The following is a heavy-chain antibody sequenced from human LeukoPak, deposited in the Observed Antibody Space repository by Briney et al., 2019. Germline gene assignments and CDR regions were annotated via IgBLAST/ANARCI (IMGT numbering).Heavy chain of an antibody. Sequence: GGSLRLSCAASGFTFSSYSMNWVRQAPEKGLEWVSSISSSSSYIYYADSVKGRFTISRDNAKNSLYLQMNSLRAEDTAVYYCARDLRPKDTAMVTGPSASGMDVWGQGTTVTVSS. CDR3: ARDLRPKDTAMVTGPSASGMDV. D-gene: IGHD5-18*01. V-gene: IGHV3-21*01. CDR2: ISSSSSYI. J-gene: IGHJ6*02. CDR1: GFTFSSYS.